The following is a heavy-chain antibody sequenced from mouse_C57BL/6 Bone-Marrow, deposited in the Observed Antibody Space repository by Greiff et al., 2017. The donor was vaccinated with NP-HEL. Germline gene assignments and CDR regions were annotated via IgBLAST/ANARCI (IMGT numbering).Heavy chain of an antibody. Sequence: QVQLKESGPELVKPGASVKISCKASGYAFSSSWLNWVKQRPGKGLEWIGRIYPGDGDTNYNGKFKGKATLTAEKSSSTAYMQLRSLTSDDSAVFFCARITTVVEGYCGQGTTLTVSS. V-gene: IGHV1-82*01. D-gene: IGHD1-1*01. CDR1: GYAFSSSW. J-gene: IGHJ2*01. CDR3: ARITTVVEGY. CDR2: IYPGDGDT.